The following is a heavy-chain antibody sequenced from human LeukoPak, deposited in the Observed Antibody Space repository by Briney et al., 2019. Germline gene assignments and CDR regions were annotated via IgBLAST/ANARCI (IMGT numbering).Heavy chain of an antibody. CDR2: IYTSGST. CDR3: AIRPITIFGVTEDYFDY. J-gene: IGHJ4*02. D-gene: IGHD3-3*01. Sequence: PSETLSLTCTVSGGSISSYYWSWIRQPPGKGLEWIGYIYTSGSTNYNPSLRSRVTISVDTSKNQFSLKLSSVTAADTAVYYCAIRPITIFGVTEDYFDYWGQGTLVTVSA. CDR1: GGSISSYY. V-gene: IGHV4-4*09.